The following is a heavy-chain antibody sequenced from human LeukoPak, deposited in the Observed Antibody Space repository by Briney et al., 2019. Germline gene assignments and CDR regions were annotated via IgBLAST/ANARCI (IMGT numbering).Heavy chain of an antibody. CDR3: ATIVVVPAATGRAGWFDP. J-gene: IGHJ5*02. V-gene: IGHV4-31*03. Sequence: SETLSLTCTVSGGSISSGGYYWSWIRQHPGKGLEWIGYIYYSGSTYYNPSLKSRVTISVDTPKNQFSLKLSSVTAADTAVYYCATIVVVPAATGRAGWFDPWGQGTLVTVSS. D-gene: IGHD2-2*01. CDR2: IYYSGST. CDR1: GGSISSGGYY.